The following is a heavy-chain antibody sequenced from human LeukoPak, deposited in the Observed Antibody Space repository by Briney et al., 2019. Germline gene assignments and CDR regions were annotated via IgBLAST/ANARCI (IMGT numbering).Heavy chain of an antibody. J-gene: IGHJ6*02. CDR3: AKDLHRRDIVVVPAAPFYYYYGMDV. CDR2: ISGSGGST. D-gene: IGHD2-2*01. Sequence: PGGSLILSCAASGFTFSSYAMSWVRQAPGKGLEWVSAISGSGGSTYYADSVKGRFTISRDNSKNTLYLQMNSLRAEDTAVYYCAKDLHRRDIVVVPAAPFYYYYGMDVWGQGTTVTVSS. CDR1: GFTFSSYA. V-gene: IGHV3-23*01.